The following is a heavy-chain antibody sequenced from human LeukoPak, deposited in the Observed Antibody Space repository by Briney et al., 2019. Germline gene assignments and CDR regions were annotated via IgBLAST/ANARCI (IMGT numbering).Heavy chain of an antibody. Sequence: GGSLRLSCAASGFTVSSNYMSWVRQAPGKGLEWVSVIYSGGSTYYADSVKGRFTISRDNSKNTLYLQMNSLRAEDTAVYYCAKDQMTYCGGDCYSGWVPMLDYWGQGTLVTVSS. D-gene: IGHD2-21*02. V-gene: IGHV3-66*01. CDR3: AKDQMTYCGGDCYSGWVPMLDY. J-gene: IGHJ4*02. CDR2: IYSGGST. CDR1: GFTVSSNY.